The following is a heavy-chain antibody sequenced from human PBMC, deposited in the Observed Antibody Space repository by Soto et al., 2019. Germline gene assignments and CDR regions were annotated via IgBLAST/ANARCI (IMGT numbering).Heavy chain of an antibody. CDR2: IVVGSGNT. V-gene: IGHV1-58*01. CDR1: GFTFTSSG. Sequence: SVKVSCKASGFTFTSSGVLWVRQARGQRLEWIGWIVVGSGNTDYAQKFQERVTMTRDQSTSTAYMELSSLRSEDTAVYYWAADSVDTAMVTIYYYYYGMDVWGQGTPVTVSS. CDR3: AADSVDTAMVTIYYYYYGMDV. J-gene: IGHJ6*02. D-gene: IGHD5-18*01.